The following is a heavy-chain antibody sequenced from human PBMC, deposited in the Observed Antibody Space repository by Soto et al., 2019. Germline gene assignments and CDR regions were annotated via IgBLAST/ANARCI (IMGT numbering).Heavy chain of an antibody. V-gene: IGHV4-59*01. CDR3: ARRPGIAAAGGDSYYYYGMDV. CDR2: IYYSGST. CDR1: GGSISSYY. D-gene: IGHD6-13*01. Sequence: SETLSLTCTVSGGSISSYYWSWIRQPPGKGLEWIGYIYYSGSTNYNPSLKSRVTISVDTPKNQFSLKLSSVTAADTAVYYCARRPGIAAAGGDSYYYYGMDVWGQGTTVTVSS. J-gene: IGHJ6*02.